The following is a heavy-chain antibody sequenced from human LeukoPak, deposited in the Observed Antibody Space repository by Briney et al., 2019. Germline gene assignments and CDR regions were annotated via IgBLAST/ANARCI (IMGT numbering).Heavy chain of an antibody. D-gene: IGHD3-10*01. CDR3: ARERITRDWFDP. Sequence: ASVMVSCKASGYTFTSYYMHWVRQAPGQGLEWMGIINPSGGSTSYAQKFQGRVTMTRDTSTSTVYMELSSLRSEDTAVYYCARERITRDWFDPWGQGTLVTVSS. CDR2: INPSGGST. V-gene: IGHV1-46*01. J-gene: IGHJ5*02. CDR1: GYTFTSYY.